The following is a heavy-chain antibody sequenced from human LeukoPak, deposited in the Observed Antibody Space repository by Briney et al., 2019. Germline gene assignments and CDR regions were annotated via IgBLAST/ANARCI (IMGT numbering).Heavy chain of an antibody. D-gene: IGHD2-2*01. V-gene: IGHV5-51*01. Sequence: GESLKISCKTSGYIFTNYWIGWARQMPGKGLEWMAVIYPGDSRIRYNPSFQGQVTISADKSINTAYPQWSSLKASDTALYYCACRMLTSTRFEPWGQGTLVTVSS. CDR3: ACRMLTSTRFEP. CDR1: GYIFTNYW. J-gene: IGHJ5*02. CDR2: IYPGDSRI.